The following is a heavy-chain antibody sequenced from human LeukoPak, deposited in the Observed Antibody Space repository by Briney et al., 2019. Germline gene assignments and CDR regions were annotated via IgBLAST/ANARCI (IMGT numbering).Heavy chain of an antibody. CDR2: ISSDGSDT. D-gene: IGHD2-21*02. Sequence: GGSLRLSCAASGFSFSNYWMHGVRQAPGKGLVWVSRISSDGSDTIYADSVKGRFTMSRDNAKNTLYLQMNSLRVEDTAVYYCTSWGDTTAEYFQRWGQGNLVTVS. CDR3: TSWGDTTAEYFQR. J-gene: IGHJ1*01. V-gene: IGHV3-74*01. CDR1: GFSFSNYW.